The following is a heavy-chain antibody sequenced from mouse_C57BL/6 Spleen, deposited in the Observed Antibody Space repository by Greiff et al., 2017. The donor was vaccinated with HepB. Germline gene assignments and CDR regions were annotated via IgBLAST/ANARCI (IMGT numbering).Heavy chain of an antibody. J-gene: IGHJ3*01. V-gene: IGHV1-18*01. Sequence: EVQLQQSGPELVKPGASVKIPCKASGYTFTDYNMDWVKQSHGKSLEWIGDINTNNGGTIYNQKFKGKATLTVDTSSSTAYMELRSLTSEDTAVYSCASKSPLRRGPWVAYWVQGTVVTVSA. CDR2: INTNNGGT. CDR3: ASKSPLRRGPWVAY. CDR1: GYTFTDYN.